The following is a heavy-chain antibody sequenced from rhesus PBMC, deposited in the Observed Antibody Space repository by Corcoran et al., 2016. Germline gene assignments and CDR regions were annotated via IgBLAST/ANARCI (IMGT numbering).Heavy chain of an antibody. CDR2: IIWSGGST. V-gene: IGHV3-201*01. D-gene: IGHD2-21*01. Sequence: EVQLVESGGGVVQPGGSLRLSCAASGFTFDDYAMHWVRQAPGKGLELVFGIIWSGGSTYYADSVKGQFTISRDNAKNSLYLQMGSLRAEDTALYYCARSLLVVVATPFDYWGQGVLVTVSS. J-gene: IGHJ4*01. CDR3: ARSLLVVVATPFDY. CDR1: GFTFDDYA.